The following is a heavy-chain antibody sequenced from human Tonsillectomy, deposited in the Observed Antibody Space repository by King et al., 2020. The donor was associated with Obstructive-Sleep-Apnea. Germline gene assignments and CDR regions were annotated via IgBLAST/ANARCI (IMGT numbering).Heavy chain of an antibody. J-gene: IGHJ4*02. D-gene: IGHD4-23*01. Sequence: QVQLQESGSGLVKPSQTLSLTCAVSGGSISSGSYSWSWIRQPPGKGLEWIGYIYRSGSTYYNPSLRSRVTISVDRAKNQFSLKLNSVTAADTAVYYCARGGDYGGNYDYWGQGTLVTVSS. CDR2: IYRSGST. CDR1: GGSISSGSYS. CDR3: ARGGDYGGNYDY. V-gene: IGHV4-30-2*01.